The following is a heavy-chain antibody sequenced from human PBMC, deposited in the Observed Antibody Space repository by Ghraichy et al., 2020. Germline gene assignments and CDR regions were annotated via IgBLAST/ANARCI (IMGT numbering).Heavy chain of an antibody. V-gene: IGHV3-48*01. Sequence: LSLTCAASGFTFSSYSMNWVRRAPGKGLEWVSYISSSSSTIYYADSVKGRFTISRDNAKNSLYLQMNSLRVEDTAVYYCASSGSGSYHFDYWGQGTLVTVSS. CDR3: ASSGSGSYHFDY. D-gene: IGHD3-10*01. J-gene: IGHJ4*02. CDR2: ISSSSSTI. CDR1: GFTFSSYS.